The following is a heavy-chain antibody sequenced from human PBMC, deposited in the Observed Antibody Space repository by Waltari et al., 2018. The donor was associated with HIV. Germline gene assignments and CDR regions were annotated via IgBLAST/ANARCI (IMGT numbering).Heavy chain of an antibody. CDR2: ISPDGSDK. Sequence: QVQLVESGGGVVQPGRSLRLSCAAPGFPFSTHVLPWARQAPGKGLEWVADISPDGSDKYHADSVKGRFTISRDNSKNTLYLQMNSLRAEDTAVYFCAREYYFDSSGYNSGFDYWGQGTLVTVSS. D-gene: IGHD3-22*01. CDR3: AREYYFDSSGYNSGFDY. CDR1: GFPFSTHV. J-gene: IGHJ4*02. V-gene: IGHV3-30*01.